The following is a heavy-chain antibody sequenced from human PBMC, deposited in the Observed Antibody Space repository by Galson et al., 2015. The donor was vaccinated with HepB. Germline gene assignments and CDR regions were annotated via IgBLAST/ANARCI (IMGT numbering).Heavy chain of an antibody. D-gene: IGHD4-11*01. CDR3: ARVGGVRYDYSNYAYYFDY. CDR1: GGSISSYY. Sequence: ETLSLTCTVSGGSISSYYWSWIRQPPGKGLEWIGYIYYSGSTNYNPSLKSRVTISVDTSKNQFSLKLSSVTAADTAVYYCARVGGVRYDYSNYAYYFDYWGQGTLVTVSS. V-gene: IGHV4-59*12. CDR2: IYYSGST. J-gene: IGHJ4*02.